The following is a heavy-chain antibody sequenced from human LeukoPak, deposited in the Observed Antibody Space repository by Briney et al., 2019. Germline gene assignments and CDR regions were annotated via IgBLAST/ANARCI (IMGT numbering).Heavy chain of an antibody. Sequence: SGFTVSNXXXXXXXXXXGKXXXXXXXIYSGGSTYYADSVKGRFTISRDNSKNTLYLQMNSLRAEDTAVYYCAREGDAVWVTTPAFDYWGQGTLVTVSS. CDR3: AREGDAVWVTTPAFDY. D-gene: IGHD4-17*01. CDR1: GFTVSNXX. CDR2: IYSGGST. J-gene: IGHJ4*02. V-gene: IGHV3-66*01.